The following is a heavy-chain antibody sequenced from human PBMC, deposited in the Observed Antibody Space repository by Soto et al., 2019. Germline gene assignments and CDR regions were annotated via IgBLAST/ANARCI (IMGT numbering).Heavy chain of an antibody. Sequence: GGSLRLSCAGTGFTFSTYWMHWVRQAPGKGLEWVSRIKTDGTITGYADSVKGRFTISRDNAKNTLYLQMNSLRAEDTAVYYCARGGVIVVGLDVWGQGTXVTVSS. D-gene: IGHD3-22*01. J-gene: IGHJ6*02. V-gene: IGHV3-74*01. CDR1: GFTFSTYW. CDR2: IKTDGTIT. CDR3: ARGGVIVVGLDV.